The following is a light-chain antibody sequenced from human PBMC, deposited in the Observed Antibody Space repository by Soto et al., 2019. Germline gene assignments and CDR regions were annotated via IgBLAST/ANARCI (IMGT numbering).Light chain of an antibody. CDR2: GAS. V-gene: IGKV3-20*01. J-gene: IGKJ2*01. Sequence: EIVLTQSPGTLSLSPGERATLSCRASQSVSSSYLAWYQQKPGQAPRLLLYGASSRAAGIPDRVSGSGSGRDFTRTISRLEPEDFAVDYCQQYGSSPRTFGQGPKLEIK. CDR3: QQYGSSPRT. CDR1: QSVSSSY.